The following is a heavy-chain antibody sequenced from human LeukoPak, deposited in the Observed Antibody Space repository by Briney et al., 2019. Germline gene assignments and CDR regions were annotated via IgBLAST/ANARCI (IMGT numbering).Heavy chain of an antibody. CDR1: GGSISSYY. V-gene: IGHV4-59*12. Sequence: SETLSLTCTVSGGSISSYYWSWIRQPPGKGLEWIGYIYYSGSTNYNPSLKSRVTISVDKSKNQFSLKLSSVTAADTAVYYCARSIIAVAWDYWGQGTLVTVSS. D-gene: IGHD6-19*01. CDR2: IYYSGST. J-gene: IGHJ4*02. CDR3: ARSIIAVAWDY.